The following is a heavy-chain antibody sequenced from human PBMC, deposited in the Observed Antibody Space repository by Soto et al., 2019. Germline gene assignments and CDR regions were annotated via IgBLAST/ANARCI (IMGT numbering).Heavy chain of an antibody. CDR1: GGSFSGYY. CDR3: ARLVDIVATTYFDY. J-gene: IGHJ4*02. CDR2: INHSGST. V-gene: IGHV4-34*01. Sequence: SETLSLTCAVYGGSFSGYYWSWIRQPPGKGLEWIGEINHSGSTNYNPSLKSRVTISVDTSKNQFSLKLSSVTAADTAVYYCARLVDIVATTYFDYWGQGTLVTVSS. D-gene: IGHD5-12*01.